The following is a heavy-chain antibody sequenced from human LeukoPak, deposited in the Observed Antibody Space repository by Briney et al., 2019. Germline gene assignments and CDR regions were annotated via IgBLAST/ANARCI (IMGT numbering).Heavy chain of an antibody. V-gene: IGHV3-30-3*01. CDR1: GFTFSTYS. Sequence: GRSLRLSCAASGFTFSTYSMHWVRQAPGKGLEWVALMSYDGGNKYYADSVKGRFTISRDNSKNTLYLQMNSLRAEDTAVYYCARDNGGYVWFDYFDYWGQGTLVTVSS. J-gene: IGHJ4*02. CDR3: ARDNGGYVWFDYFDY. CDR2: MSYDGGNK. D-gene: IGHD5-12*01.